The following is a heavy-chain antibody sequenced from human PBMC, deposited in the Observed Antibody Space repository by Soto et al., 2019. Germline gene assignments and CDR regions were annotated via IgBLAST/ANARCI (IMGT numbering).Heavy chain of an antibody. J-gene: IGHJ4*02. CDR1: GDSFRRST. CDR2: FIPMLDIT. V-gene: IGHV1-69*02. CDR3: ASLYDETSGKFDS. D-gene: IGHD1-1*01. Sequence: QVQLVQSGAEVKRPGLSVKVSCKASGDSFRRSTFSWVRQAPGQGLEWMGRFIPMLDITNYAQTFQGRVTITADKSSSTAYMDLRGLKSEDTAVYYCASLYDETSGKFDSWAQGTLVTVSS.